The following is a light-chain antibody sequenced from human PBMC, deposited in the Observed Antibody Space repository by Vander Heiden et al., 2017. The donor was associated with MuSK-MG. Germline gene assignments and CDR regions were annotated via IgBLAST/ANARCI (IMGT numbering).Light chain of an antibody. J-gene: IGKJ1*01. Sequence: DIVLTQSPGTLSLSPGERATLSCSASQSVSSSYVAWYQQKPGQAPRLLIYGASSRATGIPDRFSGSGSGTDFTLTISRLEPEDFAVYYCQQYGSSPSGTFGQGTKVEIK. CDR2: GAS. V-gene: IGKV3-20*01. CDR1: QSVSSSY. CDR3: QQYGSSPSGT.